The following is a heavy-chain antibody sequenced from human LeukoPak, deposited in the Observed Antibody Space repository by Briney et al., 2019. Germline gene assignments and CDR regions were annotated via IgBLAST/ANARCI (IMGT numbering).Heavy chain of an antibody. CDR3: ARGPGYYYDSSGYYPGDY. CDR2: INPNSGGT. CDR1: GYTFTGYY. V-gene: IGHV1-2*06. Sequence: ASVKVSCKASGYTFTGYYMHWVRQAPGQGLEWMGRINPNSGGTNYAQKFQGRVTMTRDTSISTAYMEQSRLRSDDTAVYYCARGPGYYYDSSGYYPGDYWGQGTLVTVSS. J-gene: IGHJ4*02. D-gene: IGHD3-22*01.